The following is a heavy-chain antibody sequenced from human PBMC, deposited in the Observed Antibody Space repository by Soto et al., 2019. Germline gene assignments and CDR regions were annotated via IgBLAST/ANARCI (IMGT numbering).Heavy chain of an antibody. J-gene: IGHJ6*02. CDR2: IWYNGSDK. V-gene: IGHV3-33*06. CDR3: AKDYGDWTGLYYYGMDV. Sequence: PGGSLRLSCAASGFTFSSYGMHWVRQAPGKGLEWVEVIWYNGSDKKYADSVKGRFTISRDHSEKTLYLQMNSLRAEDTAVYYCAKDYGDWTGLYYYGMDVWGQGTTVTVSS. CDR1: GFTFSSYG. D-gene: IGHD4-17*01.